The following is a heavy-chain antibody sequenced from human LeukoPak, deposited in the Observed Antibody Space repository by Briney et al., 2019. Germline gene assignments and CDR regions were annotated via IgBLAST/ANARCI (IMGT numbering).Heavy chain of an antibody. CDR1: GFSFSSRW. J-gene: IGHJ4*02. CDR2: IKQDGSVK. D-gene: IGHD3-22*01. CDR3: ARELSSGIDY. V-gene: IGHV3-7*05. Sequence: GGSLRLSCAASGFSFSSRWMSWVRQAPGEGLEWVANIKQDGSVKNYVGSVKGRFTISRDNAENSLFLQMNSLRAEDTAVYYCARELSSGIDYWGQGTLVTVSS.